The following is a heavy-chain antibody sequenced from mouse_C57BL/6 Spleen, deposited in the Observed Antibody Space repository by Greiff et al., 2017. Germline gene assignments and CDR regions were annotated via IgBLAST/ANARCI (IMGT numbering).Heavy chain of an antibody. J-gene: IGHJ3*01. CDR3: ARASSGSWFAY. V-gene: IGHV14-2*01. Sequence: EVQGVESGAELVKPGASVKLSCTASGFNIKDYYMHWVKQRPEQGLEWIGRIDPADGETKYAPKFQGKATITADTSSNTAYLQLSSLTSEDTAVYYCARASSGSWFAYWGQGTLVTVSA. CDR2: IDPADGET. CDR1: GFNIKDYY. D-gene: IGHD3-2*02.